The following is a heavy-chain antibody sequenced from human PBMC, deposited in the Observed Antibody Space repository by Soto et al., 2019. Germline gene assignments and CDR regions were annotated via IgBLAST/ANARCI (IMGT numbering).Heavy chain of an antibody. V-gene: IGHV4-39*01. CDR3: ARRRSSGTKLFDY. J-gene: IGHJ4*02. D-gene: IGHD6-6*01. CDR1: GGSISSSSYY. Sequence: QLQLQESGPGLVKPSETLSLTCTVSGGSISSSSYYWGWIRQPPGKGLEWIGSIYYSGRTYYNPSLKSRVTISVDTSKNQFSLKLSSVTAADTAVYYCARRRSSGTKLFDYWCQGPLVTVSS. CDR2: IYYSGRT.